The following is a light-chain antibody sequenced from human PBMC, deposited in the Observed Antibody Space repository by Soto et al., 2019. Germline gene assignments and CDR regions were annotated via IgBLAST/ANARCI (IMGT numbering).Light chain of an antibody. V-gene: IGKV3-11*01. CDR2: DAS. Sequence: EIVLTQSPATLSLSPGERATLSCRASQSVSSYLDWSQHKPGQAPRLLIFDASNRATGIPARFSGSGSGTDFTLTISSLEPEDFAVYYCQQRSNWPRTFGQGTKVEIK. CDR3: QQRSNWPRT. J-gene: IGKJ1*01. CDR1: QSVSSY.